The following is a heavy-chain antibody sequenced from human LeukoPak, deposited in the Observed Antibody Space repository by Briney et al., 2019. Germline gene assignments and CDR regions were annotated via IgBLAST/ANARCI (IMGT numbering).Heavy chain of an antibody. CDR3: ARYGYYYDIQGCYFDY. D-gene: IGHD3-22*01. CDR2: IYYKGST. CDR1: GGSISSDLHF. J-gene: IGHJ4*02. V-gene: IGHV4-30-4*02. Sequence: SETLSLTCTVSGGSISSDLHFWSWIRQPPGKGLEWIGYIYYKGSTYYNPSLKSRVSISSDTSKNQFSLRLISVTAADTAVYYCARYGYYYDIQGCYFDYWGQGTLVTVSS.